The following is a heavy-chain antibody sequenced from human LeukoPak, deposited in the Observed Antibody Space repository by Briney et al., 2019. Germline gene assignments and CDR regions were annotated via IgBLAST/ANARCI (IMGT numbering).Heavy chain of an antibody. Sequence: GGSLRLSCAAPGFTFSSYSMNWVRQAPGKGLEWVSYISSSSSTIYYADSVKGRFTISRDNAKNSLYLQMNSLRDEDTAVYYCAMDYYDSSGYLHWGQGTLVTVSS. V-gene: IGHV3-48*02. CDR1: GFTFSSYS. J-gene: IGHJ4*02. CDR2: ISSSSSTI. D-gene: IGHD3-22*01. CDR3: AMDYYDSSGYLH.